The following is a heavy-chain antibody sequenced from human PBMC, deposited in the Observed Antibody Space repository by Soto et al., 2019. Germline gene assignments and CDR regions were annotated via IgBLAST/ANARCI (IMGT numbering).Heavy chain of an antibody. Sequence: PGGSLRLSCAASGFTFSNYYMNWVRQAPGKGLEWVSYISSGSSTIYYADSVQGRFSISRDNAKSSLYLQWSSLKASDTAMYYCARLTNPSSPYYYYGMDVWGQGTTVTVSS. V-gene: IGHV3-48*01. J-gene: IGHJ6*02. CDR1: GFTFSNYY. D-gene: IGHD3-3*01. CDR2: ISSGSSTI. CDR3: ARLTNPSSPYYYYGMDV.